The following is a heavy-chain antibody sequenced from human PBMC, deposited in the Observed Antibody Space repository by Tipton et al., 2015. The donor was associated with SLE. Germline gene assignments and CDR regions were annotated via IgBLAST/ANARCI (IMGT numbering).Heavy chain of an antibody. CDR3: ARDRGGSEYYYGMDV. Sequence: TLSLTCTVSGGSINSSSSYWGWIRQPPGKGLEWIGSIYYSGSTYYNPSLKSRVTISVDTSKNQFSLKLRSVTAADTAVYYCARDRGGSEYYYGMDVWGQGTTVTVSS. CDR2: IYYSGST. D-gene: IGHD2-15*01. J-gene: IGHJ6*02. CDR1: GGSINSSSSY. V-gene: IGHV4-39*07.